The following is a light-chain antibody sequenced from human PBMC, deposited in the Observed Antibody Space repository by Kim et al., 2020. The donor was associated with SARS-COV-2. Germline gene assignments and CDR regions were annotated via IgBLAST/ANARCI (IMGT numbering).Light chain of an antibody. J-gene: IGLJ2*01. Sequence: SYELTQPLSVSVALGQTARITCGGNNIGSKNVHWYQQKPGQAPVLVIYWDSKRPSGIPDRFSGSNSGNTATLTISIAQAGDEADYYCQVWDSSTVVFGGGTQLDVL. CDR3: QVWDSSTVV. CDR2: WDS. CDR1: NIGSKN. V-gene: IGLV3-9*01.